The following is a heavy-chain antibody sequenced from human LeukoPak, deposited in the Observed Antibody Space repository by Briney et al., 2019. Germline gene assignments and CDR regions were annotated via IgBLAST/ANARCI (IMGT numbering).Heavy chain of an antibody. J-gene: IGHJ4*02. CDR1: GYTFTSYS. Sequence: GASVKVSCKASGYTFTSYSISWVRQAPGQGLEWMGWISAYNGNTNYAQKLQGRVTMTTDTSTSTAYTELRSLRSDDTAVYYCARVFCTNGVCYASDYWGQGTLVTVSS. V-gene: IGHV1-18*01. CDR3: ARVFCTNGVCYASDY. CDR2: ISAYNGNT. D-gene: IGHD2-8*01.